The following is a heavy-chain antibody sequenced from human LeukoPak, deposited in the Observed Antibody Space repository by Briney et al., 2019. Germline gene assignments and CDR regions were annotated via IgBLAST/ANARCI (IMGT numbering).Heavy chain of an antibody. CDR1: GFTFSSYA. D-gene: IGHD3-22*01. CDR3: ARGRYYDNSVYYYFDY. Sequence: GGSLRLSCAASGFTFSSYAMSWVRQAPGMGLAWVSATSGSGGSTYYADSVKGRFTISRDTSKNTLYLQMNSLRAEDTAVYYCARGRYYDNSVYYYFDYWGQGTLVTVS. J-gene: IGHJ4*02. CDR2: TSGSGGST. V-gene: IGHV3-23*01.